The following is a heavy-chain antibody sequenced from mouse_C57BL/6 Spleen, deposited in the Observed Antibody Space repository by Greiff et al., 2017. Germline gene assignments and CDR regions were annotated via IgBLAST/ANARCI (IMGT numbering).Heavy chain of an antibody. D-gene: IGHD4-1*01. V-gene: IGHV1-50*01. J-gene: IGHJ2*01. CDR2: IDPSDSYT. CDR3: AAANWDNFDY. CDR1: GYTFTSYW. Sequence: QVQLQQPGAELVKPGASVKLSCKASGYTFTSYWMQWVKQRPGQGLEWIGEIDPSDSYTNYNQKFKGKATLTVDTSSSTAYMQLSSLTSEDSAVYYCAAANWDNFDYWGQGTTLTVSS.